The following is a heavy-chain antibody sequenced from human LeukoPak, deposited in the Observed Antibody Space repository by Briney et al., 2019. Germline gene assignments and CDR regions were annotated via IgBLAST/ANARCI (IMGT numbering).Heavy chain of an antibody. CDR3: ARIITPYYYYYMDV. J-gene: IGHJ6*03. V-gene: IGHV3-20*01. CDR1: GFTFDDYG. Sequence: GGSLRLSCAASGFTFDDYGMSWVRQAPGKGLEWVSGINWNGGSTGYADSVKGRFTISRDNVKNSLYLQMNSLRAEDTALYHCARIITPYYYYYMDVRGKGTTVTISS. CDR2: INWNGGST. D-gene: IGHD3-10*01.